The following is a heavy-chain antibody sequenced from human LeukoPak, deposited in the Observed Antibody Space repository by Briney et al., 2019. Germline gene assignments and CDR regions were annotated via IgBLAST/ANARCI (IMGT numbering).Heavy chain of an antibody. CDR2: INTNTGNP. CDR3: ARDDYSNPRDWFDP. D-gene: IGHD4-11*01. V-gene: IGHV7-4-1*02. J-gene: IGHJ5*02. Sequence: GASVKVSCKASGYTFTSYAMNWVRQAPGQGLEWMGWINTNTGNPTYAQGFTGRFVFSLDTSVSTAYLQISSLKAEDTAVYYCARDDYSNPRDWFDPWGQGTLVTVSS. CDR1: GYTFTSYA.